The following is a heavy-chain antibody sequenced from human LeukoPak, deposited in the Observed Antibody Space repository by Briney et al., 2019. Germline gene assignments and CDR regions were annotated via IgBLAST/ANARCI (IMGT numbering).Heavy chain of an antibody. CDR3: ARGAPSDY. Sequence: PSETLSLTCTVSGRSMTVGSISTYYWSWVRQAAGKGLEWIGRIYTSGTTNYNPSLKSRVTMSIDTSKNQFSLKLNSVTAADTAVYYCARGAPSDYWGQGTLVTVSS. CDR2: IYTSGTT. J-gene: IGHJ4*02. CDR1: GRSMTVGSISTYY. V-gene: IGHV4-4*07.